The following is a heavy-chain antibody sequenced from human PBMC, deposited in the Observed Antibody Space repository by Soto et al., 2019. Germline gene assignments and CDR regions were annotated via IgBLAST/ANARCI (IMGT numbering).Heavy chain of an antibody. Sequence: ASVEVSCKASCYTFSSYGISWVRKAPGQGLEWMGWISAYNGNTNYAQKFQGRVTMTTDTSTSTAYMELRSLRSDDTAIYYCARTLNEWLLGLEWGQGTLVTVSS. D-gene: IGHD3-3*01. CDR2: ISAYNGNT. V-gene: IGHV1-18*01. J-gene: IGHJ4*02. CDR1: CYTFSSYG. CDR3: ARTLNEWLLGLE.